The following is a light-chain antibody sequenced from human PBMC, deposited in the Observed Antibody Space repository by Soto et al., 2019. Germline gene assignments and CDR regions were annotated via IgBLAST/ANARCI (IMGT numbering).Light chain of an antibody. V-gene: IGKV1-39*01. J-gene: IGKJ1*01. CDR2: AAS. CDR1: QSIYNY. CDR3: QQSYSTPRT. Sequence: DVQVTQSPASLSPSLLDRVTVTCRASQSIYNYLNWYQQKPGKAPQLLIFAASSLQSGVPSRFSGSESGTDFTLTISSLQPEDFATYYCQQSYSTPRTFGQGTKVDIK.